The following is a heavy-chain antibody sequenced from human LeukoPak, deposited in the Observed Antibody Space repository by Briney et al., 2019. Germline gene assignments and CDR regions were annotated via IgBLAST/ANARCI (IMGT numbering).Heavy chain of an antibody. J-gene: IGHJ5*02. Sequence: ASVKVSCKASGYTFTSYGISWVRQAPGQGLEWMGWINPNSGGTNYAQKFQGRVTMTRDTSISTAYMELSRLRSDDTAVYYCARDRRYCSSTSCYAPGWFDPWGQGTLVTVSS. D-gene: IGHD2-2*01. CDR1: GYTFTSYG. V-gene: IGHV1-2*02. CDR2: INPNSGGT. CDR3: ARDRRYCSSTSCYAPGWFDP.